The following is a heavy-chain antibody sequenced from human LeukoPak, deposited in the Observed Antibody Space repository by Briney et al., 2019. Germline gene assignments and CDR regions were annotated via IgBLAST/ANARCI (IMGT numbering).Heavy chain of an antibody. J-gene: IGHJ3*02. V-gene: IGHV3-23*01. CDR2: ISGSGGST. CDR3: AKGGLYSSCWYGSGDI. Sequence: GGSLRFFCAASGFTFSSYAMSWVRQAPGKGLEWVSAISGSGGSTYYAHSVKGRFTISRDNSKNTLYLQMNSLRAEDTAVYYCAKGGLYSSCWYGSGDIWGQGTMVTVSS. CDR1: GFTFSSYA. D-gene: IGHD6-13*01.